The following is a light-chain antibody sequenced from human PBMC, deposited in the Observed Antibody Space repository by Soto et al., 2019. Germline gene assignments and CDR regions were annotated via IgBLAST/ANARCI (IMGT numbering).Light chain of an antibody. Sequence: EIVMTQSPATLSVSPGERATLSCRASQSVSSNLAWYQQKPGQAPRLLIYGASTRATGIPARFTGSGSGTDFTLTINSLQSEDFAVYYCQQYNDWPPITLGQGTRLEIK. V-gene: IGKV3-15*01. J-gene: IGKJ5*01. CDR2: GAS. CDR3: QQYNDWPPIT. CDR1: QSVSSN.